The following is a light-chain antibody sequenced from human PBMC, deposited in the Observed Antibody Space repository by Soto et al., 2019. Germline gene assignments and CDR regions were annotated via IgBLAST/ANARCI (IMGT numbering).Light chain of an antibody. J-gene: IGLJ2*01. CDR2: EVN. V-gene: IGLV2-8*01. CDR3: SSYAGSNNLVV. CDR1: SSDVGGYNF. Sequence: QSALTQPPSASGSPGQSVTISCTGTSSDVGGYNFVSWYQQHPGKAPKLMIYEVNKRPSGVPDRFSGSKSDNTASLTVSGLQAEDEADYYCSSYAGSNNLVVFGGGTKVTVL.